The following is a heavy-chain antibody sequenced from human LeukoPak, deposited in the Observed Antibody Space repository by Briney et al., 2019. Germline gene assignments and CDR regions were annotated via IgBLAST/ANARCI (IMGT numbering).Heavy chain of an antibody. CDR1: GYTLTSYG. V-gene: IGHV1-18*01. D-gene: IGHD2-2*01. CDR3: ARGPIIDIVVIPAAADSYHMDV. Sequence: GASVKVSCKASGYTLTSYGISWVRQAPGQGLEWMGWISAYNGNTRYAQKLQGRVTMTTDSSTSTAYMELRSLRSDDTAVYYCARGPIIDIVVIPAAADSYHMDVWGKGTTVTVSS. J-gene: IGHJ6*03. CDR2: ISAYNGNT.